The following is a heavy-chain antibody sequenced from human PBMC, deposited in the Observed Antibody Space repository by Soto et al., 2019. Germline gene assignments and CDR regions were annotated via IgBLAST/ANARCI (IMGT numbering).Heavy chain of an antibody. Sequence: PSETLSLTCAVSGDSISRSYWWSWVRQFPGEGLEWIGEIYHSGSTIYNPSLQSRITLSVDKSKNELSLKISSVTAADTAVYYCARSAGGYIVLVPADYYYGMDVWGQGTTVTVSS. V-gene: IGHV4-4*02. CDR2: IYHSGST. D-gene: IGHD2-2*01. CDR3: ARSAGGYIVLVPADYYYGMDV. CDR1: GDSISRSYW. J-gene: IGHJ6*02.